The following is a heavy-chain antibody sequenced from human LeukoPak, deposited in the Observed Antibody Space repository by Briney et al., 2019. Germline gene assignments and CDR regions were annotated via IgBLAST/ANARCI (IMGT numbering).Heavy chain of an antibody. CDR3: VRDLRTDYAFDS. CDR1: GFIFDDYG. V-gene: IGHV3-20*04. D-gene: IGHD4/OR15-4a*01. J-gene: IGHJ4*02. Sequence: GGSLRLSCAASGFIFDDYGMTWVRQGPGKGLELVSGINWDGYSTGYADSVRGRFTISRDNAKSTLYLQMNRLRPEDTALYYCVRDLRTDYAFDSWGQGTLVTVSS. CDR2: INWDGYST.